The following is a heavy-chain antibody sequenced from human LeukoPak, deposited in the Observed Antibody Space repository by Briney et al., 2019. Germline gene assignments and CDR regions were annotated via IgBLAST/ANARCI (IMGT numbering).Heavy chain of an antibody. CDR3: ARREDTAMVLDY. CDR1: GFTFSSYS. J-gene: IGHJ4*02. V-gene: IGHV4-39*01. Sequence: GSLRLSCAASGFTFSSYSMNWIRQPPGKGLEWIGSIYYSGSTYYNPSLKSRVTISVDTSKNQFSLKLSSVTAADTAVYYCARREDTAMVLDYWGQGTLVTVSS. D-gene: IGHD5-18*01. CDR2: IYYSGST.